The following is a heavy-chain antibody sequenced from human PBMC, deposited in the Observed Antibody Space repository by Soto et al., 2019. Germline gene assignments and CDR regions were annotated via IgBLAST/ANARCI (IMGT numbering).Heavy chain of an antibody. J-gene: IGHJ6*02. V-gene: IGHV4-34*01. D-gene: IGHD3-10*01. CDR2: INHSGST. CDR3: ARGKRSNVLLWFGERNPNPLVTTYGMDV. CDR1: GGSFSGYY. Sequence: SENLSLTCAGYGGSFSGYYWSWIRQPPGKGLEGVGEINHSGSTNYNPSLKSRVTISVDTSKNQFSLKLSSVTAADTAVYYCARGKRSNVLLWFGERNPNPLVTTYGMDVWGQGTTVTVSS.